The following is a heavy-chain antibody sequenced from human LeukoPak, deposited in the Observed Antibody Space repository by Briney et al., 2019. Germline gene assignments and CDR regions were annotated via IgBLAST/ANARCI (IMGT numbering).Heavy chain of an antibody. J-gene: IGHJ4*02. CDR2: IYYSGST. Sequence: SETLSLTCTVSGDSINSGDYYWSWIRQPPGKGLEWIGYIYYSGSTYYNPSLKSRVTISVDTSKNQFSLKLSSVTAADTAVYYCARVRGDIVVVKVFDYWGQGTLVTVSS. D-gene: IGHD3-22*01. V-gene: IGHV4-30-4*01. CDR1: GDSINSGDYY. CDR3: ARVRGDIVVVKVFDY.